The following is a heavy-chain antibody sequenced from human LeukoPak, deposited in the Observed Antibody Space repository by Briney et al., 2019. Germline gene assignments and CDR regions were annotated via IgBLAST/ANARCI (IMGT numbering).Heavy chain of an antibody. D-gene: IGHD6-13*01. V-gene: IGHV3-30*03. CDR3: AVDRWYTMNT. CDR1: GFTFSSYG. CDR2: ISYDGYNK. Sequence: GGSLRLSCAASGFTFSSYGMHWVRQAPGKGLEWVAVISYDGYNKYSADSVKGRFTLSRDNSKNTLYLQMNSLRPDDTAVYYCAVDRWYTMNTWGQGTTVTVSS. J-gene: IGHJ6*02.